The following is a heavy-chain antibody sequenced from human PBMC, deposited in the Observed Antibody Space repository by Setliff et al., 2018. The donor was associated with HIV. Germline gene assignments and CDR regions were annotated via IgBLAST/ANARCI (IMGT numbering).Heavy chain of an antibody. CDR2: INHSGST. J-gene: IGHJ4*02. D-gene: IGHD1-26*01. CDR1: GGSISSDAYY. V-gene: IGHV4-31*03. CDR3: AGGPGTTSIDY. Sequence: SETLSLTCTVSGGSISSDAYYWSWIRQHPGKGLEWIGEINHSGSTNYNMSLWSRVTISLDASRNQFSLELISVTAADTAVYYCAGGPGTTSIDYWAQGTLVTVSS.